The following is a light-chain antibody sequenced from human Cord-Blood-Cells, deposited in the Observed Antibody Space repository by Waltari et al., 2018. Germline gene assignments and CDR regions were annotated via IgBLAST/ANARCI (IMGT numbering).Light chain of an antibody. Sequence: EIVLTPSPGPLPLSPGERATLSCRASQSVSSSYLAWYQQKPGQAPRLLIYGASSRATGIPDRFSGSGSGTDFTLTISRLEPEDFAVYYCQQYGSSPYTFGQGTKLEIK. CDR3: QQYGSSPYT. CDR1: QSVSSSY. J-gene: IGKJ2*01. V-gene: IGKV3-20*01. CDR2: GAS.